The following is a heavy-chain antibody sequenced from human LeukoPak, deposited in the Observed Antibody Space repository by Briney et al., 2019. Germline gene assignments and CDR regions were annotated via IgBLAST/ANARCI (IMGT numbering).Heavy chain of an antibody. CDR1: GFTVSSNY. V-gene: IGHV3-53*01. D-gene: IGHD6-19*01. J-gene: IGHJ4*02. CDR2: IYSGGST. CDR3: ARGSSGWYYY. Sequence: GGSLRLSCAASGFTVSSNYMSWVRQAPGKGLEWVSVIYSGGSTYYADSVKGRFTISRDNAKNSLYLQMNSLRAEDTAVYYCARGSSGWYYYWGQGTLVTVSS.